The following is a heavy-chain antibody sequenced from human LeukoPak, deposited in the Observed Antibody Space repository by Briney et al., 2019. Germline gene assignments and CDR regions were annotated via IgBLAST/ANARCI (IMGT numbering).Heavy chain of an antibody. CDR1: GGSISSHL. Sequence: SETLSLTCTVSGGSISSHLWSWIRQPPGKGLQWIGYIYYSGSTIYNPSLKSRVTISVDTSKNQFSLRLRSVTAADTAVYFCARGRVSSSTWYSTYYYFFYMDFWGKGTTVTVSS. J-gene: IGHJ6*03. V-gene: IGHV4-59*11. CDR2: IYYSGST. D-gene: IGHD4-11*01. CDR3: ARGRVSSSTWYSTYYYFFYMDF.